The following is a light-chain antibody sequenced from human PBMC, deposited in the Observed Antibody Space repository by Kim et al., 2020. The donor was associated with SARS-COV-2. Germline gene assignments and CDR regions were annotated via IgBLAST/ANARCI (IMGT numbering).Light chain of an antibody. CDR2: DAS. V-gene: IGKV1-33*01. CDR1: RDIDNS. CDR3: QLYDTLPFT. Sequence: DFQMTQSPSSLSASVGDRVTITCQASRDIDNSLNCYQKQPGKAPKLLIYDASILETGVPSRFSGRGSGTDFTFTINSLQPEDIATYYFQLYDTLPFTFSQGRRLEIK. J-gene: IGKJ5*01.